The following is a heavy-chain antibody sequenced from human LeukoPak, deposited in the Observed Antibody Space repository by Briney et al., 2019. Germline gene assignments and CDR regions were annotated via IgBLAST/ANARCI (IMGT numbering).Heavy chain of an antibody. D-gene: IGHD3-22*01. CDR2: VFYSGIT. CDR3: AKDAKPYYYDSSGYYYAGAFDI. Sequence: SETLSLTCTVSGGSISSYYWSWIRQPPGKGLEWIGYVFYSGITNYNPSLKSRVTISVDTSKNQFSLKLSSVTAADTAVYYCAKDAKPYYYDSSGYYYAGAFDIWGQGTMVTVSS. J-gene: IGHJ3*02. CDR1: GGSISSYY. V-gene: IGHV4-59*01.